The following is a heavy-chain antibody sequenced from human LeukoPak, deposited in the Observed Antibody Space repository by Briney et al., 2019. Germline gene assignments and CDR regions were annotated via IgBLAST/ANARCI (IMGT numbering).Heavy chain of an antibody. V-gene: IGHV1-2*02. D-gene: IGHD3-9*01. J-gene: IGHJ5*02. CDR2: INPNSGGT. CDR3: AREAYYDILTGYYNGNWFDP. CDR1: GYTFTSYA. Sequence: ASVKVSCEASGYTFTSYAMHWVRQAPGQRLEWMGWINPNSGGTNYAQKFQGRVTMTRDTSISTAYMELSRLRSDDTAVYYCAREAYYDILTGYYNGNWFDPWGQGALVTVSS.